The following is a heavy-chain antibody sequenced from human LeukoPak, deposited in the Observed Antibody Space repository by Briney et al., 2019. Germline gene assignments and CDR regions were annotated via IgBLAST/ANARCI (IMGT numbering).Heavy chain of an antibody. V-gene: IGHV3-21*01. CDR3: ARHVDGGEYFDY. CDR1: GFTFSNAW. CDR2: ISSSSSYI. J-gene: IGHJ4*02. D-gene: IGHD3-16*01. Sequence: GGSLRLSCAASGFTFSNAWMNWVRQAPGKGLEWVSSISSSSSYIYYADSVKGRFTISRDNAKNSLYLQMNSLRAEDTAVYYCARHVDGGEYFDYWGQGTLVTVSS.